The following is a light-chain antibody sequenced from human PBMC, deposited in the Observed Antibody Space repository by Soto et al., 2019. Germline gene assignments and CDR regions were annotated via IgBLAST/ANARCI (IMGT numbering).Light chain of an antibody. V-gene: IGLV2-23*01. CDR2: ENT. CDR1: SGDVGSYNV. J-gene: IGLJ2*01. CDR3: CSYAGSNTLK. Sequence: QSALTQPASVSGSPGQSITISCTGTSGDVGSYNVVSWYQHHPGKAPKLMIYENTKRPSGASDRFSGSKSGNTASLTISGLQTEDEADYYCCSYAGSNTLKFGGGTKLTVL.